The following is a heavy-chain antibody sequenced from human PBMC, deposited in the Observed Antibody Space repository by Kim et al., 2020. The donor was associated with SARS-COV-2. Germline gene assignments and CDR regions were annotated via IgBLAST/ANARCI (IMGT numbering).Heavy chain of an antibody. V-gene: IGHV4-39*01. CDR1: GGSISSSSYY. CDR2: IYYSGST. D-gene: IGHD3-22*01. J-gene: IGHJ3*02. CDR3: ARREGLTMIVVDDAFDI. Sequence: SETLSLTCTVSGGSISSSSYYWGWIRQPPGKGLEWIGSIYYSGSTYYNPSLKSRVTISVDTSKNQFSLKLSSVTAADTAVYYCARREGLTMIVVDDAFDIWGQGTMVTVSS.